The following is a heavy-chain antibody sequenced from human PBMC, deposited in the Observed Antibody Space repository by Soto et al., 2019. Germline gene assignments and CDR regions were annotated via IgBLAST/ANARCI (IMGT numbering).Heavy chain of an antibody. CDR1: GYTFTSYG. D-gene: IGHD2-2*01. CDR2: ISAYNGNT. CDR3: ATLLNCSSTSCEYYFDY. V-gene: IGHV1-18*01. Sequence: ASVKVSCKASGYTFTSYGISWVRQAPGQGLEWMGWISAYNGNTNYAQKLQGRVTMTTDTSTSTAYMELRSLRSDDTAVYYCATLLNCSSTSCEYYFDYWGQGTLVTVSS. J-gene: IGHJ4*02.